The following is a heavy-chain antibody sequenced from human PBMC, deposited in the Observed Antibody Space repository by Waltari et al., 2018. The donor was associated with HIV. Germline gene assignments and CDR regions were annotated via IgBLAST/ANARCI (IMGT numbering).Heavy chain of an antibody. V-gene: IGHV3-48*01. J-gene: IGHJ4*02. CDR2: NSSSSTTI. D-gene: IGHD2-2*01. CDR1: GFIFRTYS. Sequence: EVQLVESGGGLVQPGGSLRLSCAASGFIFRTYSMNWVRQAPGKGLECVSHNSSSSTTIYYADSVKGRFTISRDNAKNSLYLQMNSLRAEDTAVYYCARDYCSSTSCTVDYWGQGTLVTVSS. CDR3: ARDYCSSTSCTVDY.